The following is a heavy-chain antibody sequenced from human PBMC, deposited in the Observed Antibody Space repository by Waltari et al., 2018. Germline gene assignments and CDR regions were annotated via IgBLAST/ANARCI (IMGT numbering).Heavy chain of an antibody. CDR2: IYHGGTT. D-gene: IGHD5-18*01. CDR3: TRQVLGYGTSAACRRLES. V-gene: IGHV4-38-2*01. J-gene: IGHJ4*02. Sequence: QVHLQESGPGLVKASETLSLTCDVSGYSLNSGFYWGWIRQPPGKGREWVATIYHGGTTCYTPSLTSRFTTSMDTSKNHFALKPKFVTAADTAVYYCTRQVLGYGTSAACRRLESWGQGTLVTVSS. CDR1: GYSLNSGFY.